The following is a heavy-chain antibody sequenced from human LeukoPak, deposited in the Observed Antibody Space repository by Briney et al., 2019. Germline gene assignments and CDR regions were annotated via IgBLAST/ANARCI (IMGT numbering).Heavy chain of an antibody. CDR1: GFTFDSYS. J-gene: IGHJ4*02. D-gene: IGHD3-10*01. Sequence: GGSLRLSCAASGFTFDSYSMNWVRQAPGKGLEWVSYISSSGHTIYYADSVKGRFTISRDNAKNSLYLQMSSLRAEDTAVYYCARLLVYNSGGEAFDYWGQGTLVTVSS. CDR3: ARLLVYNSGGEAFDY. V-gene: IGHV3-48*04. CDR2: ISSSGHTI.